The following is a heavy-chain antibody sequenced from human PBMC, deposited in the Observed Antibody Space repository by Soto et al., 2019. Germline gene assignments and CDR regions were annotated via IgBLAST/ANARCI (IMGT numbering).Heavy chain of an antibody. CDR1: GFTFSSYA. CDR2: ISGSGGST. D-gene: IGHD5-18*01. CDR3: AKVGYSYGSEPPANGMDV. V-gene: IGHV3-23*01. Sequence: GGSLRLSCAASGFTFSSYAMSWVRQAPGKGLEWVSAISGSGGSTYYADSVKGRFTISRDNSKNTLYLQMNSLRAEDTAVYYCAKVGYSYGSEPPANGMDVWGQGTTVTVSS. J-gene: IGHJ6*02.